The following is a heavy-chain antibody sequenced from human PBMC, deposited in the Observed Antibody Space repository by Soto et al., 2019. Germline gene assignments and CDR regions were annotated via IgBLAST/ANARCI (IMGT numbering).Heavy chain of an antibody. V-gene: IGHV1-18*01. CDR3: ARDPTWGIAAAGTPHWFDP. D-gene: IGHD6-13*01. CDR2: ISAYNGNT. CDR1: GYTFTSCG. Sequence: ASVKVSCKASGYTFTSCGISWVRQAPGQGLEWMGWISAYNGNTNYAQKLQGRVTMTTDTSTSTAYMELRSLRSDDTAVYYCARDPTWGIAAAGTPHWFDPWGQGTLVTVSS. J-gene: IGHJ5*02.